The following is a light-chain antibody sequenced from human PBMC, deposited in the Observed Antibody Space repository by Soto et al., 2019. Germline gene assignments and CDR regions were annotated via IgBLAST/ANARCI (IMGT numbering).Light chain of an antibody. CDR3: QQLNTYPRT. CDR2: GAS. V-gene: IGKV3D-20*02. J-gene: IGKJ3*01. CDR1: QSVSRTS. Sequence: EIVLTQSPGTLSLSIGERTTLSCRASQSVSRTSLSWYQQKPGQAPRLLISGASSRATGIPDRFSGSGSGADFTLTISRLEPEDFATYYCQQLNTYPRTFGPGTKVDIK.